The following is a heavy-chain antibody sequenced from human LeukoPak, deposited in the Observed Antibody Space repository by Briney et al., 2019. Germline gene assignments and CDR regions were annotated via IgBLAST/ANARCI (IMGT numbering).Heavy chain of an antibody. CDR1: GGSISSYY. Sequence: LETLSLTCTVSGGSISSYYWSWIRQPAGKGLEWIGRIYSSGSTNYNPSLKSRVTMSVDTSKNQFSLKLTSVTAADTAVYYCARHWHDSSGYYPAYFDYWGQGTLVTVSS. V-gene: IGHV4-4*07. J-gene: IGHJ4*02. CDR2: IYSSGST. D-gene: IGHD3-22*01. CDR3: ARHWHDSSGYYPAYFDY.